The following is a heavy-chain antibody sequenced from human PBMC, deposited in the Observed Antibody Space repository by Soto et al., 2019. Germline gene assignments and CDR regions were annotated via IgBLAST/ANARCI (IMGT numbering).Heavy chain of an antibody. CDR3: ARVMYGSGSYLHTFDY. Sequence: QVQLQESGPGLVKPSETLSLNCTVSGGSISSFYWSWIRQSPGKGLEWIGYMYYTGSTVYNPSLKSRVTISLDSSKTHFSLKLSSVTAADTAVYYCARVMYGSGSYLHTFDYWGQGTLVTVSS. V-gene: IGHV4-59*01. J-gene: IGHJ4*02. D-gene: IGHD3-10*01. CDR1: GGSISSFY. CDR2: MYYTGST.